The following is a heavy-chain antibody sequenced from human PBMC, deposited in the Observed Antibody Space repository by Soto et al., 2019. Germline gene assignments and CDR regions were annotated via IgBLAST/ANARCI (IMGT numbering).Heavy chain of an antibody. Sequence: PGGSLRLSCAASGFKFSNYAMSWVRQAPGKGLEWVSLISATGGGTYYADSVKGRSTISRDNSHNTLYLQVHSLTAEDTAVYYCAKDRRAGGNSAFYFECWRQGAQVTVSS. CDR1: GFKFSNYA. CDR2: ISATGGGT. V-gene: IGHV3-23*01. J-gene: IGHJ1*01. CDR3: AKDRRAGGNSAFYFEC. D-gene: IGHD3-3*01.